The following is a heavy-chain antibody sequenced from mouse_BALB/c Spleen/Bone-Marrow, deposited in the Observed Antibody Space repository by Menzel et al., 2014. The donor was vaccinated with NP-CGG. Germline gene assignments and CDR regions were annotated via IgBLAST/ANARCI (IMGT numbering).Heavy chain of an antibody. CDR3: AVYDYEGFAY. Sequence: VQLQQSGAELVKPGASVKLSCTASGFNIKDTYMHWVRQRPEQGLEWIGRIDPANGNTKYDPKFQGKATITADTSSNTAYLQLSSLTSEDTAVYYCAVYDYEGFAYWGQGTLVTVSA. J-gene: IGHJ3*01. CDR2: IDPANGNT. D-gene: IGHD2-4*01. V-gene: IGHV14-3*02. CDR1: GFNIKDTY.